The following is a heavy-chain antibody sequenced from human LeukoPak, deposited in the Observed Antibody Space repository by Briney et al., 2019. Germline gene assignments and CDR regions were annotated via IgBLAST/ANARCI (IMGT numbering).Heavy chain of an antibody. J-gene: IGHJ4*02. Sequence: GGSLRLSCAASGFTFSSYAMSWVRQAPGKGLEWVSAISGSGGSTYYADSVKGRFTISRDNSKNTLYLQMNSLRADDTAVYYCAKDSRVVTTRLFDYWGQGALVTVSS. V-gene: IGHV3-23*01. D-gene: IGHD3-22*01. CDR1: GFTFSSYA. CDR2: ISGSGGST. CDR3: AKDSRVVTTRLFDY.